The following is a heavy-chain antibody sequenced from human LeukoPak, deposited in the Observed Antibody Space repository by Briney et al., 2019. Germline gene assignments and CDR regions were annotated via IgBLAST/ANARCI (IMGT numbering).Heavy chain of an antibody. V-gene: IGHV1-46*01. D-gene: IGHD1-20*01. CDR1: GFTFTNYN. Sequence: ASVKVSCKASGFTFTNYNMHWVRQAPGQGLEWMGIINPSGGSTNYAQKFQGRVTITADKSTSTAYMELSSLRSEDTAVYYCASGYNWNDAQPLELYYFDYWGQGTLVTVSS. J-gene: IGHJ4*02. CDR2: INPSGGST. CDR3: ASGYNWNDAQPLELYYFDY.